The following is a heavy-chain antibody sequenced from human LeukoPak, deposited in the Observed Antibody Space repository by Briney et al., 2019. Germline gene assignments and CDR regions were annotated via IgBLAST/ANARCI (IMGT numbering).Heavy chain of an antibody. V-gene: IGHV3-64D*06. CDR1: GFTFSSYA. Sequence: GGSLRLSCSASGFTFSSYAMHWVRQAPGKGLEYVSAISSNGGSTYYADSVKGRFTISRDNSKNTPYLQMSSLRAEDTAVYYCVKDRHCSSTSCYAPFDYWGQGTLVTVSS. D-gene: IGHD2-2*01. CDR2: ISSNGGST. CDR3: VKDRHCSSTSCYAPFDY. J-gene: IGHJ4*02.